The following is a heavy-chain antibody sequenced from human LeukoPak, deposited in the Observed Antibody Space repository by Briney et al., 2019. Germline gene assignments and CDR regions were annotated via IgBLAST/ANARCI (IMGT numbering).Heavy chain of an antibody. V-gene: IGHV4-59*01. Sequence: SETLSLTCTVSGGSISSYCWSWIRQPPGKGLEWIGYIYYSGSTNYNPSLKSRVTISVDTSKNQFSLKLSSVTAADTAVYYCARVTGGSYYHGDYYYYYMDVWGKGTTVTISS. CDR2: IYYSGST. CDR3: ARVTGGSYYHGDYYYYYMDV. J-gene: IGHJ6*03. D-gene: IGHD1-26*01. CDR1: GGSISSYC.